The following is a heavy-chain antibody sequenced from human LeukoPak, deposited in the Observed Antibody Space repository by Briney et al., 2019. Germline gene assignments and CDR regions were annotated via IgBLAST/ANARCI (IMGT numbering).Heavy chain of an antibody. J-gene: IGHJ4*02. CDR1: GFSFTSYG. Sequence: GGSLRLSCAASGFSFTSYGMNWVRQAPGKGLEWVSSISSSSSYIFYADSVKGRFTISRDNVKNSLYLQVNSLRAEDTAVYYCARAQGYCTNTSCPFDYWGQGTLVTVSS. CDR2: ISSSSSYI. CDR3: ARAQGYCTNTSCPFDY. D-gene: IGHD2-2*01. V-gene: IGHV3-21*03.